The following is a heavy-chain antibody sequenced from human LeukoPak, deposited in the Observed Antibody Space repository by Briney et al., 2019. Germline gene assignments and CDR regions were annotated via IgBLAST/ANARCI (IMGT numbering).Heavy chain of an antibody. D-gene: IGHD3-22*01. CDR3: ARVGSSGYLSPCFDY. V-gene: IGHV4-34*01. J-gene: IGHJ4*02. Sequence: SETLSLTCAVYGGSFSGYYWSWIRQPPGKGLEWIGEINHSGSTNYNPSLKSRVTISVDTSKNQFSLKLSSVTAADTAVYYCARVGSSGYLSPCFDYWGQGTLATVSS. CDR2: INHSGST. CDR1: GGSFSGYY.